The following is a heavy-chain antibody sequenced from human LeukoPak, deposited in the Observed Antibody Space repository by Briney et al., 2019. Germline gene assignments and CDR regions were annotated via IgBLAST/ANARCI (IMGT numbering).Heavy chain of an antibody. CDR2: ISWDGGNT. V-gene: IGHV3-43D*03. CDR3: AKGFFIGGGWYGGFDY. Sequence: TGGSLRLSCAASGFTFDDYAMHWVRQAPGKGLEWVSLISWDGGNTYYADSVKGRFTISRDNAKNSLYLQMNSLRAEDTAVYCCAKGFFIGGGWYGGFDYWGQGTLVTVSS. CDR1: GFTFDDYA. J-gene: IGHJ4*02. D-gene: IGHD6-19*01.